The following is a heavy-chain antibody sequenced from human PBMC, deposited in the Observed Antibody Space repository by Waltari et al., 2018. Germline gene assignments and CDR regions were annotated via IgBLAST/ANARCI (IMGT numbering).Heavy chain of an antibody. V-gene: IGHV1-69*13. CDR3: ASFYYDSSGSTAEAFDI. D-gene: IGHD3-22*01. Sequence: QVQLVQSGAEVKKPGSSVKVSCKASGGTFSSYAISWVRQAPGQGLEWMGGIIPIFGTANYAQKCQCRVTITADESTSTAYMELSSLRSEDTAVYYCASFYYDSSGSTAEAFDIWGQGTMVTVSS. CDR2: IIPIFGTA. CDR1: GGTFSSYA. J-gene: IGHJ3*02.